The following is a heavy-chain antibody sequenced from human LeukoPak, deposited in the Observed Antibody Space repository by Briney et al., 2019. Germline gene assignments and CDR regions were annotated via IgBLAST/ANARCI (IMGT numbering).Heavy chain of an antibody. J-gene: IGHJ5*02. V-gene: IGHV3-23*01. CDR1: GFTFSGYS. D-gene: IGHD6-13*01. CDR3: AKGAAAGKVDWFDP. Sequence: GGSLRLSCAASGFTFSGYSMNWVRQAPGKGLQWVSTITGYGATFYTDSVRGRFTIFRDTSMNTLFLQMNSLGAEDTAVYYCAKGAAAGKVDWFDPWGQGTLVTVSS. CDR2: ITGYGAT.